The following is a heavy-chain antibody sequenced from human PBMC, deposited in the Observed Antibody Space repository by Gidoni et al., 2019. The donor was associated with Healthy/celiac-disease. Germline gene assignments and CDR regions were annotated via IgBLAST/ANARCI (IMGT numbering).Heavy chain of an antibody. Sequence: EVQLVESGGGLIQPGGSLRLSCAASGFTVSRNYMSWVRQAPGKGLEWVSVIYSGGSTYYADSVKGRFTISRDNSKNTLYIQMNSLRAEDTAVYYCARDGRFTYYYGSGAFDIWGQGTMVTVSS. V-gene: IGHV3-53*01. J-gene: IGHJ3*02. CDR3: ARDGRFTYYYGSGAFDI. CDR1: GFTVSRNY. CDR2: IYSGGST. D-gene: IGHD3-10*01.